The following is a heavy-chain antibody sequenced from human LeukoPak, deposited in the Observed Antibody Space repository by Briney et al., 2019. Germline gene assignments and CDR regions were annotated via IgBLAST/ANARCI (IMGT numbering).Heavy chain of an antibody. CDR2: TNPNSGGT. CDR3: ARDGDIVVVPAAFYWFDP. CDR1: GYTFTGYY. D-gene: IGHD2-2*01. V-gene: IGHV1-2*02. Sequence: ASVKVSCKASGYTFTGYYMHWVRQAPGQGLEWMGWTNPNSGGTNYAQKFQGRVTMTRDTSISTAYMELSRLRSDDTAVYYCARDGDIVVVPAAFYWFDPWGQGTLVTVSS. J-gene: IGHJ5*02.